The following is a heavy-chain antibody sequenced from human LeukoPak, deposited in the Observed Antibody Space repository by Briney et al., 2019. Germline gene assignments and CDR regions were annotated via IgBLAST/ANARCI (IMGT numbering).Heavy chain of an antibody. Sequence: SVKVSCKVSGYTLTELSMHWVRQAPGQGLEWMGGIIPIFGTANYAQKFQGRVTITADESTSTAYMELSSLRSEDTAVYYCARGRDFDWLSAFDYWGQGTLVAVSS. D-gene: IGHD3-9*01. V-gene: IGHV1-69*13. CDR3: ARGRDFDWLSAFDY. J-gene: IGHJ4*02. CDR2: IIPIFGTA. CDR1: GYTLTELS.